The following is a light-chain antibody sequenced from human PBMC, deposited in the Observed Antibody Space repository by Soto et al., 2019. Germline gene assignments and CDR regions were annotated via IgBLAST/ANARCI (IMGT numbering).Light chain of an antibody. J-gene: IGLJ2*01. V-gene: IGLV3-21*04. CDR3: QVWDTTLAQPI. CDR2: YDF. CDR1: NIGDKA. Sequence: SYELTQQPSVSVAPEKTARITCGGDNIGDKAVHWFQQRPGQAPLLVIYYDFERPSGIPDRFSGSNSGNTATLTISRVEAGDEADYFCQVWDTTLAQPIFGGGTKLTVL.